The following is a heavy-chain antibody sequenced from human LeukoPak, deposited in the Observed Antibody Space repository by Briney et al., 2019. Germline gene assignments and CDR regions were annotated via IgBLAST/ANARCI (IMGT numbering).Heavy chain of an antibody. V-gene: IGHV3-30*18. J-gene: IGHJ4*02. CDR1: GFTFRSYG. D-gene: IGHD6-13*01. CDR2: ISYDGSNK. CDR3: VKSASTWYLFDY. Sequence: GRSLRLSCAASGFTFRSYGMHWVRQAPGKGLEWVTVISYDGSNKYYADSVKGRFTISRDNSKNTLYLQMNSLRPEDTAVYYCVKSASTWYLFDYWGQGTLVTVSS.